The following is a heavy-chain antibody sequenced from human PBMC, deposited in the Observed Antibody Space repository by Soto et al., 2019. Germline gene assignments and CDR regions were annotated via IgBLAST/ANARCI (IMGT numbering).Heavy chain of an antibody. CDR3: ARATGTLRSRNCDY. V-gene: IGHV4-31*03. D-gene: IGHD1-1*01. CDR1: GGCMSTVGHY. Sequence: TLSLTASGSGGCMSTVGHYWTWIRQPPGKGLEWIGSIYHTGSTYYSKSLRSRLTMSVDTSKSQFSLRLRSVTAADTAVYYCARATGTLRSRNCDYWGQGSLVTVSS. CDR2: IYHTGST. J-gene: IGHJ4*02.